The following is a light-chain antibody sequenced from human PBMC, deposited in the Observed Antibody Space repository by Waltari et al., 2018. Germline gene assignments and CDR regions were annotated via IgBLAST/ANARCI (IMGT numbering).Light chain of an antibody. V-gene: IGLV1-47*01. CDR2: RNE. J-gene: IGLJ3*02. CDR3: ATWDDSLRGRV. CDR1: TPNLGHNY. Sequence: QSVLTQPPSASGNPGQTVSISCSGSTPNLGHNYVSWYQQFPGPAPRLLIYRNEWRPSWGPDRFSGSKSCTSASLAISGLRSEEEADYYCATWDDSLRGRVFGGGTELTVL.